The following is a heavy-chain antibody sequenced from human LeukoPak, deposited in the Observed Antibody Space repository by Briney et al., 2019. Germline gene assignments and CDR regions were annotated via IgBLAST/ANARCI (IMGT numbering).Heavy chain of an antibody. CDR2: IYYSGST. CDR1: GGSISSSSYY. Sequence: SETLSLTCTVSGGSISSSSYYWGWIRQPPGKGLEWIGSIYYSGSTYYNPSLKSRVTISVDTSKNQLSLKLSSVTAADTAVYYCASDLRGQQRWLQLNRLGEDYWGQGTLVTVSS. J-gene: IGHJ4*02. CDR3: ASDLRGQQRWLQLNRLGEDY. D-gene: IGHD5-24*01. V-gene: IGHV4-39*01.